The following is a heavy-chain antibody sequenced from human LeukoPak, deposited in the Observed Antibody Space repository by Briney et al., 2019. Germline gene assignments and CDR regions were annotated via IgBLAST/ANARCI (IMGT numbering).Heavy chain of an antibody. CDR2: ISSSSYI. D-gene: IGHD3-22*01. V-gene: IGHV3-21*01. J-gene: IGHJ4*02. CDR1: GFTFSSYS. Sequence: GGSLRLSCAASGFTFSSYSMNWVRQAPGKGLEWVSSISSSSYIYYADSVKGRFTISRDNAKNSLYLQMNSLRAEDTAVYYCARASGPGYYDSSGYYFDYWGQGTLVTVSS. CDR3: ARASGPGYYDSSGYYFDY.